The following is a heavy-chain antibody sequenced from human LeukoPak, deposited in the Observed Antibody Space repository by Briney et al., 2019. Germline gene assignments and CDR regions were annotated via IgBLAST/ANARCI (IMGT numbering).Heavy chain of an antibody. CDR2: IQVGGST. CDR1: GGSINTYY. Sequence: SETLSLTCAVSGGSINTYYWTWIRQPPGKGLEWIGYIQVGGSTNYSPSLKSRVTMSLDTSKNQFSLKLSSVSAADTALYYCARGSTVTPYYFDYWGQGTLVTVSS. CDR3: ARGSTVTPYYFDY. J-gene: IGHJ4*02. D-gene: IGHD4-17*01. V-gene: IGHV4-59*01.